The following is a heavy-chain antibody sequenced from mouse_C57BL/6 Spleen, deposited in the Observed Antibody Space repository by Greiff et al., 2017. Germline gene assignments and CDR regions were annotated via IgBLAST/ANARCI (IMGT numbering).Heavy chain of an antibody. CDR1: GYTFTSYW. V-gene: IGHV1-52*01. J-gene: IGHJ2*01. CDR3: AGKGYCAY. D-gene: IGHD2-3*01. Sequence: VQLQQPGAELVRPGSSVKLSCKASGYTFTSYWMHWVKQRPIQGLEWIGNIDPTDSDTHYNQKFKDKATLTVDKSSSTAYMQLRSLTSEDSAVYCDAGKGYCAYWGQGTTLTVSS. CDR2: IDPTDSDT.